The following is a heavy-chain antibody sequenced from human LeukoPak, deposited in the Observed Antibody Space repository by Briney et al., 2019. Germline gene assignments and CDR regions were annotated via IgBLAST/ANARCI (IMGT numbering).Heavy chain of an antibody. Sequence: PSETLSLTCTVSGGSISSSSYYWGWIRQPPGKGLEWIGSIYYSGSTYYNPSLKSRVTISVDTSKNQFSLKLSSVTAADTAVYYCARVRGATSLDYWGQGTLVTVSS. J-gene: IGHJ4*02. CDR3: ARVRGATSLDY. D-gene: IGHD1-26*01. CDR2: IYYSGST. CDR1: GGSISSSSYY. V-gene: IGHV4-39*07.